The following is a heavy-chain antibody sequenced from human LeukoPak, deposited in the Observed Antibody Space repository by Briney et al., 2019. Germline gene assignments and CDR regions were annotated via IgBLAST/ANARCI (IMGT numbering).Heavy chain of an antibody. Sequence: GGSLRLSCAASGFTFSSYAMSWVRQAPGKGLEWVSAISGSGGSTYYADSVKGRFTISRDNSKNTLYLQMSSLRADDTAVYYCVKGKGIAVTSLDYWGQGTLVTVSS. V-gene: IGHV3-23*01. CDR1: GFTFSSYA. D-gene: IGHD6-19*01. CDR3: VKGKGIAVTSLDY. CDR2: ISGSGGST. J-gene: IGHJ4*02.